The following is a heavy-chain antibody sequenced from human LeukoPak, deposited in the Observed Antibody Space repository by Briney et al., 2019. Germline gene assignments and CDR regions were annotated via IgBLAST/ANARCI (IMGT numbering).Heavy chain of an antibody. D-gene: IGHD6-13*01. V-gene: IGHV3-30*04. CDR2: MSSDASSE. J-gene: IGHJ4*02. CDR1: GFTFNIYS. CDR3: ARKKMAAAGKGAFDY. Sequence: HPGRSLRLSCAASGFTFNIYSMYWVRQAPGKGLEWVASMSSDASSEYYADSVRGRFTISRDNSKNMLYLQINSLRAEDTAVYHCARKKMAAAGKGAFDYWGQGTPVTVSS.